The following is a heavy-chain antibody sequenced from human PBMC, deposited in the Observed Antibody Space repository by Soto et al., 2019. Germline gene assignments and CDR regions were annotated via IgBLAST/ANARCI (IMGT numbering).Heavy chain of an antibody. CDR3: ARRYGVYFDY. V-gene: IGHV4-59*08. J-gene: IGHJ4*02. Sequence: SDTLSLTCTVSGGSISSYYWSWIRQPPGKGLEWIGYIYYSGSTNYNPSLKSRVTISVDTSKNQFSLKLSSVTAADTAVYYCARRYGVYFDYWGQGTLVTVS. CDR2: IYYSGST. D-gene: IGHD4-17*01. CDR1: GGSISSYY.